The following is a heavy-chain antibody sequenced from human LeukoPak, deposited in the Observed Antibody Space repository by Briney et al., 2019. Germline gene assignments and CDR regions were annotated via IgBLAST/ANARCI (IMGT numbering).Heavy chain of an antibody. D-gene: IGHD6-13*01. CDR3: ARDGAGAAADVFLYAFEI. CDR1: GYTFTSYD. V-gene: IGHV1-8*03. Sequence: GASVKVSCKASGYTFTSYDINWVRQATGQGLEWMGWINPNSGNTGYAQKFQGRVTITRNTSISTAYMELSSLRSEDTAVYYCARDGAGAAADVFLYAFEIWGQGTMVTVSS. CDR2: INPNSGNT. J-gene: IGHJ3*02.